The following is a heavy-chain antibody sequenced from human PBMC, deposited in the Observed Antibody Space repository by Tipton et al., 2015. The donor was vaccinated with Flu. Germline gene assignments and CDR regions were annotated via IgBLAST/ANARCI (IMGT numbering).Heavy chain of an antibody. Sequence: TLSLTCTVSDGSISSYYWSWIRQSPGKGLEWIGFIYYSGRSKYNPSLESRVTILVDTTKNQFSLKLTSVTAADTAIYYCGRNREAIGNLDSWGQGTLVTVSS. D-gene: IGHD2-15*01. CDR2: IYYSGRS. CDR3: GRNREAIGNLDS. J-gene: IGHJ4*02. CDR1: DGSISSYY. V-gene: IGHV4-59*01.